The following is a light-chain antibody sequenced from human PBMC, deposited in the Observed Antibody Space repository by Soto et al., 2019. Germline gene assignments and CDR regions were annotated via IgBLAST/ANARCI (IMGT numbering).Light chain of an antibody. V-gene: IGKV1-39*01. CDR3: QQSYSTPDKGT. Sequence: DIQMTQSPSSLSASVGDRVTITCRASQSISSYLNWYQQKPGKAPKLLIYAASSLQSGVPSRFSGSGSGTDFTLTISRLQPEDFATYYCQQSYSTPDKGTFGQGTKVEIK. J-gene: IGKJ1*01. CDR2: AAS. CDR1: QSISSY.